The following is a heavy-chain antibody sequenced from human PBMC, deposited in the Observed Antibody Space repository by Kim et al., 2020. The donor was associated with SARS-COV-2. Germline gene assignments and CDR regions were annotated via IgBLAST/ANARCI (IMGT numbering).Heavy chain of an antibody. CDR2: FDPEDGET. Sequence: ASVKVSCKVSGYTLTELSMHWVRQAPGKGLEWMGGFDPEDGETIYAQKFQGRVTMTEDTSTDTAYMELSILRSEDTAVYYGAKAVFSGYYYYGMDVWGQGTTVTVSS. J-gene: IGHJ6*02. D-gene: IGHD3-10*02. CDR1: GYTLTELS. CDR3: AKAVFSGYYYYGMDV. V-gene: IGHV1-24*01.